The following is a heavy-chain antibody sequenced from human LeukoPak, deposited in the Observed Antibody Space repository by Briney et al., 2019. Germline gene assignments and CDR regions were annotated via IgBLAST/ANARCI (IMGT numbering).Heavy chain of an antibody. V-gene: IGHV3-9*01. CDR3: AKSGALTTVDY. CDR2: ISWNSYII. Sequence: GGSLRLSCAASGFTFSSYAMHWVRQAPGKGLEWVSGISWNSYIINYADSVKGRFTISRDNARNSLYLQMNTLRAEDTALYYCAKSGALTTVDYWGQGTLVTVSS. D-gene: IGHD4-17*01. CDR1: GFTFSSYA. J-gene: IGHJ4*02.